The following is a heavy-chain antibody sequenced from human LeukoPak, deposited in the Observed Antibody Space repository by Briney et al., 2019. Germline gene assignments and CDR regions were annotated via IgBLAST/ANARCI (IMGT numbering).Heavy chain of an antibody. CDR3: ARGDHTYYYDSSGYSYFDY. Sequence: ASVKVSCKASGYTFTGYYMHWVRQAPGQGLGWMGRINPNSGGTNYAQKFQGRVTMTRDTSISTAYMELSRLRSDDTAVYYCARGDHTYYYDSSGYSYFDYWGQGTLVTVSS. CDR2: INPNSGGT. D-gene: IGHD3-22*01. V-gene: IGHV1-2*06. J-gene: IGHJ4*02. CDR1: GYTFTGYY.